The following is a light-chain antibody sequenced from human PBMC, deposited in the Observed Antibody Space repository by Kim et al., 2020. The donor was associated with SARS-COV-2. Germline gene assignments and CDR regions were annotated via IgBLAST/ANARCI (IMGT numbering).Light chain of an antibody. CDR2: ESS. CDR3: QQRREWPIA. V-gene: IGKV3-11*01. CDR1: NS. J-gene: IGKJ5*01. Sequence: NSLAWYQQRPGQPPRLLIYESSNRATGIPASFGGSGSGTDFTLSISSLEPDDFAVYYCQQRREWPIAFGQGTRLEIK.